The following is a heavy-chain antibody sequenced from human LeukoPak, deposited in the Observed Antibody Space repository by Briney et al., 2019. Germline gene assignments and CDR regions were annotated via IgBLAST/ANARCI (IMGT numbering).Heavy chain of an antibody. CDR1: GDTFTSYG. Sequence: ASVKVSCKASGDTFTSYGISWVRQAPGQGLEWMGWISAYNGNTNYAQKLQGRVTMTTDTSTSTAYMELRSLRSDDTAVYYCARDAWPRIRAVAGTLGYWGQGTLVTVSS. J-gene: IGHJ4*02. CDR3: ARDAWPRIRAVAGTLGY. D-gene: IGHD6-19*01. V-gene: IGHV1-18*01. CDR2: ISAYNGNT.